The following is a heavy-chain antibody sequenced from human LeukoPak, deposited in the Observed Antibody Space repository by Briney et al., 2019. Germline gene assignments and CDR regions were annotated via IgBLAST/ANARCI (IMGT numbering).Heavy chain of an antibody. CDR3: ARDSVRGGGDLRYFDL. V-gene: IGHV1-2*02. J-gene: IGHJ2*01. D-gene: IGHD2-21*02. CDR1: GYSFTIYY. Sequence: ASVKVSCKASGYSFTIYYLHWLRQAPGQGLEWMGWINPDTGGTYFAQKFKGRVTLSRDTSTSTAYMELRRLTSDDTAVYYCARDSVRGGGDLRYFDLWGRGTLATVSS. CDR2: INPDTGGT.